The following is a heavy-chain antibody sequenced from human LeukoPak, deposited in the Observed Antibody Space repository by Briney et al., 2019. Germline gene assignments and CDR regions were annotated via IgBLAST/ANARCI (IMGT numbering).Heavy chain of an antibody. V-gene: IGHV4-34*01. CDR2: INHSGST. CDR1: GFTFSSYW. J-gene: IGHJ4*02. CDR3: ARRRKRVYVSGILDY. D-gene: IGHD3-10*01. Sequence: GSLRLSCAASGFTFSSYWMHWVRQAPGKGLEWVGQINHSGSTNYNPSLKSGVTISVDTSKNQFSLKLSSVTAADTTVYYCARRRKRVYVSGILDYWGQGTLVTVSS.